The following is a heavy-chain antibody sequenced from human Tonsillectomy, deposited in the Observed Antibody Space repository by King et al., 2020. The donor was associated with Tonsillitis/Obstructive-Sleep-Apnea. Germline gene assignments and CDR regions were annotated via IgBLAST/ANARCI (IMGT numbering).Heavy chain of an antibody. J-gene: IGHJ4*02. CDR2: ISGNGVNT. CDR3: ATIWSIAARSY. D-gene: IGHD6-6*01. Sequence: EVQLVESGGGLVQPGGSLRLTCAASGFTFSNYAMTWVRQAPGKGLEWVSAISGNGVNTYYADSVKGRFTISRDNSKNTLYLQMNSLRAEDTAVYYCATIWSIAARSYWGQGPLVTVSS. V-gene: IGHV3-23*04. CDR1: GFTFSNYA.